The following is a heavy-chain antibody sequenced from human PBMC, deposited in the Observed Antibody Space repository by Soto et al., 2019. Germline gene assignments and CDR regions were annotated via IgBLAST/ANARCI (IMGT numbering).Heavy chain of an antibody. J-gene: IGHJ3*02. CDR2: IYHSGST. V-gene: IGHV4-30-2*01. CDR3: ARAPMGERLPIDAFDI. CDR1: GGSISSGGYS. D-gene: IGHD3-16*01. Sequence: PSETLSLTCAVSGGSISSGGYSWSWIRQPPGKGLEWIGYIYHSGSTYYNPSLKSRVTISVDTSKNQFSLKLSSVTAADTAVYYCARAPMGERLPIDAFDIWGQGTMVT.